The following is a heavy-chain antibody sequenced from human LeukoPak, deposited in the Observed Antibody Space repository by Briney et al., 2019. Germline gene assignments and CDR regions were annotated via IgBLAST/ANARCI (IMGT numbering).Heavy chain of an antibody. CDR3: ARVVAAEYYFDY. J-gene: IGHJ4*02. Sequence: ASVKVSCKAPGYTFTSYYMRWVRQAPGQGLEWMGIINPSGGSTSYAQKFQGRVTMTRDTSTSTVYMELSSLGSEDTAVYYCARVVAAEYYFDYWGQGTLVTVSS. CDR2: INPSGGST. V-gene: IGHV1-46*01. CDR1: GYTFTSYY. D-gene: IGHD1-26*01.